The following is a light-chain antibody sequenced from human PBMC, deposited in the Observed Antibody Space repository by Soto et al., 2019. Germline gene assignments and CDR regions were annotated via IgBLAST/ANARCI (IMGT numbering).Light chain of an antibody. Sequence: QSALTQPRSVSESPGQSVTISCTGTSSDVGAYDYVSWYQQHPGKVPKLMIYDVNKRPSGVPHRFACSKSGKTAFLTISGLQAEDEADYYCLSFAGSYEVFGGGTKVTVL. CDR1: SSDVGAYDY. CDR2: DVN. J-gene: IGLJ2*01. CDR3: LSFAGSYEV. V-gene: IGLV2-11*01.